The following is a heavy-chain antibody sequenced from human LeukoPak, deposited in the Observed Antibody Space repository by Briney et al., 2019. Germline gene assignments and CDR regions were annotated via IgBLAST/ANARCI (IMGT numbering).Heavy chain of an antibody. CDR3: ARDASYGDYRVSAFDI. CDR1: GFTFSSYS. Sequence: GGSLRLSCAASGFTFSSYSMNWVRQAPGKGLEWVSSISSSSSYIYYADSAKGRFTISRDNAKNSLYLQMNSLRAEDTAVYYCARDASYGDYRVSAFDIWGQGTMVTVSS. J-gene: IGHJ3*02. D-gene: IGHD4-17*01. V-gene: IGHV3-21*01. CDR2: ISSSSSYI.